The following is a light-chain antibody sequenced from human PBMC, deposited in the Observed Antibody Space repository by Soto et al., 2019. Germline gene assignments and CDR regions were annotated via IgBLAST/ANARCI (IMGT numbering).Light chain of an antibody. CDR2: GAS. Sequence: EIVLTQSPGTLSLSPGERATLSCRASQSVSSSYLAWYQQKPGQAPRLLIYGASSRATGIPDRFSGSGSGTDFTLTISRLEPEYFAVYYCQHYGSFQFTFGPGTKVDIK. CDR1: QSVSSSY. J-gene: IGKJ3*01. V-gene: IGKV3-20*01. CDR3: QHYGSFQFT.